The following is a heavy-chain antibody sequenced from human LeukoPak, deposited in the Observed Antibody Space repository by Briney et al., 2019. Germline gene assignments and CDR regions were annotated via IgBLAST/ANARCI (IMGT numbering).Heavy chain of an antibody. Sequence: WGSLRLSCAASGFTFDDYGMSRVRQAPGKGLECVSGINWNGGRAGHADSVKGRFTISRDNAKNSLFLQMNSLRAEDTAFYYCARDRGGTYMYFQHWGQGTLVTVSS. CDR3: ARDRGGTYMYFQH. V-gene: IGHV3-20*04. CDR1: GFTFDDYG. CDR2: INWNGGRA. D-gene: IGHD1-26*01. J-gene: IGHJ1*01.